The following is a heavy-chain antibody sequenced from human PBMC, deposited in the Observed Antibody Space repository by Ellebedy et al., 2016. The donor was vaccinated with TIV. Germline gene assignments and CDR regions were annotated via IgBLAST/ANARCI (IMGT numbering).Heavy chain of an antibody. Sequence: GESLKISXAASGFPFTDYWLSWVRQAPGKGLEWVANIKQDGGRKEYVDSVKGRFTISRDNAKKSLYLEMNSLRAEDTALYYCARDSGIRTVDVWGKGTTVTVSS. J-gene: IGHJ6*04. CDR2: IKQDGGRK. V-gene: IGHV3-7*01. D-gene: IGHD3-3*02. CDR1: GFPFTDYW. CDR3: ARDSGIRTVDV.